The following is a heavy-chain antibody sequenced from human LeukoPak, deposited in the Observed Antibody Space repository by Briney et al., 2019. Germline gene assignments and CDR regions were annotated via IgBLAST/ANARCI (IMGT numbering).Heavy chain of an antibody. J-gene: IGHJ4*02. Sequence: GGSLRLSCAASGFTFSNAWMSWVRQAPGKGLEWVGRIKSKTDGGTTDYAAPVKGRFTISRDDSKNTLYLQMNSLKTEDTAVYYCTTLHDVGTPVQFDCWGQGTLVTVSS. CDR2: IKSKTDGGTT. D-gene: IGHD7-27*01. V-gene: IGHV3-15*01. CDR3: TTLHDVGTPVQFDC. CDR1: GFTFSNAW.